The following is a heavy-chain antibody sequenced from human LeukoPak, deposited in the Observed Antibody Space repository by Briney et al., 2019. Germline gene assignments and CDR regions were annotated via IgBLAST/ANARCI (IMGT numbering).Heavy chain of an antibody. J-gene: IGHJ6*03. CDR1: GGSISSYY. D-gene: IGHD2-15*01. Sequence: PSETLSLTCTVSGGSISSYYWSWIRQPPGKGLEWIGYIYYSGSTNYNPSLKSRVTISVDTSKNQFSLKLSSVTATDTAVYYCARGPYCSGGSCYFSIHYYYYMDVWGKGTTVTVSS. V-gene: IGHV4-59*01. CDR2: IYYSGST. CDR3: ARGPYCSGGSCYFSIHYYYYMDV.